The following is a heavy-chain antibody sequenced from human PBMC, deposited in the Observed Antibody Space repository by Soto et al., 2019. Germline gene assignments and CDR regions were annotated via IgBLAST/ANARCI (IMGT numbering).Heavy chain of an antibody. Sequence: GASVKVSCKASGGTFSNFAISWVRQAPGQGLEWVGGIITFFDTPHYAQKFQGRVTVNADKSTRTAYMELSSLRSDDTAVHYCAKLVQYYYDTSAYYYSGMDVWGQGTTVTVSS. CDR3: AKLVQYYYDTSAYYYSGMDV. J-gene: IGHJ6*02. V-gene: IGHV1-69*06. CDR2: IITFFDTP. CDR1: GGTFSNFA. D-gene: IGHD3-22*01.